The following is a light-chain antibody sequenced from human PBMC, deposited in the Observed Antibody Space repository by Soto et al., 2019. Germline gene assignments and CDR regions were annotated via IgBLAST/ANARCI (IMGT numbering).Light chain of an antibody. V-gene: IGKV3-20*01. Sequence: EVVLTQSPGTLSLSPGERATLSCRASQSVSNNYLAWYKQKRCQSPKLLIFGSTDRDTGIPDRFSVSGSGTDFTLTISSLEPEDVAVYYGQQYGSSPPYNCGQGTKLEIK. CDR2: GST. CDR1: QSVSNNY. CDR3: QQYGSSPPYN. J-gene: IGKJ2*01.